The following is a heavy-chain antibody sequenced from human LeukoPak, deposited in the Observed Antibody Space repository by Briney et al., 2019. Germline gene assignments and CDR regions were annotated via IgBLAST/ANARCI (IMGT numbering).Heavy chain of an antibody. CDR1: GYTFNGYY. V-gene: IGHV1-2*02. CDR3: AREVAYCGGDCAY. Sequence: ASVKVSCKASGYTFNGYYMHWVRQAPGQGLEWMGWINPNSGGTNYAQKFQGRVTMTRDTSISTAYMELSRLRFDDTAVYYCAREVAYCGGDCAYWGQGTLVTVSS. J-gene: IGHJ4*02. CDR2: INPNSGGT. D-gene: IGHD2-21*02.